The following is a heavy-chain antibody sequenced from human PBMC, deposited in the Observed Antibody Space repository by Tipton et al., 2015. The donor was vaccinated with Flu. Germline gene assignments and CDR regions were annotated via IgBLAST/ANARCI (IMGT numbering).Heavy chain of an antibody. CDR1: GFTFDDYA. CDR2: ISWNSGSI. J-gene: IGHJ4*02. CDR3: AREGGYYYGSGSYSL. D-gene: IGHD3-10*01. V-gene: IGHV3-9*01. Sequence: RSLRLSCAASGFTFDDYAMHWVRQAPGKGLEWVSGISWNSGSIGYADSVKGRFTISRDNAKNSLYLQMNSLRAEDTAVYYCAREGGYYYGSGSYSLWGQGTLVTVSS.